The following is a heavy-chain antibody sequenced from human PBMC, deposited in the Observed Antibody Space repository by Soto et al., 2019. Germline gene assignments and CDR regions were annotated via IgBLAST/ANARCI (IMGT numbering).Heavy chain of an antibody. V-gene: IGHV4-34*01. CDR2: IYYSGST. CDR1: GGSFSGYY. D-gene: IGHD3-22*01. J-gene: IGHJ4*02. Sequence: SETLSLTCAVYGGSFSGYYWSWIRQPPGKGLEWIGYIYYSGSTYYNPSLKSRVTISVDTSKNQFSLKLSSVTAADTAVYYCARRNYYDSSGYYLLDYWGQGTLVTVS. CDR3: ARRNYYDSSGYYLLDY.